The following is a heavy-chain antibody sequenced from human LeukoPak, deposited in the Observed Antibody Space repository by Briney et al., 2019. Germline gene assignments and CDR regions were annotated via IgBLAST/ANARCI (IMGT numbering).Heavy chain of an antibody. J-gene: IGHJ3*02. D-gene: IGHD3-3*01. CDR3: ATRGFWNAFDI. CDR1: GGSISSYY. V-gene: IGHV4-59*01. Sequence: SETLSLTCTVSGGSISSYYWSWIRQPPGKGLEWIGHIYYSGSTNYNPSLKSRVTISVDTSKNQFSLKLSSVTAADTAVYYCATRGFWNAFDIWGQGTMVTVSS. CDR2: IYYSGST.